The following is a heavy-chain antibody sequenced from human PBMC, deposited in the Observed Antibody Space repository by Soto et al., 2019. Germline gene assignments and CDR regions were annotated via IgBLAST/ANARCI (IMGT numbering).Heavy chain of an antibody. CDR1: GFTFNTYG. CDR2: ITYDGTNK. J-gene: IGHJ4*02. Sequence: QVQLVESGGGVVQPGRSLRLSCAASGFTFNTYGMHWVRQAPGKGLAWVAVITYDGTNKYYADSVKGQFTVSRDNSKNTLYLQMNSLRAEDTAVYYCARDLTSGGSCLDYWGQGTLVTVSS. V-gene: IGHV3-30*03. D-gene: IGHD2-15*01. CDR3: ARDLTSGGSCLDY.